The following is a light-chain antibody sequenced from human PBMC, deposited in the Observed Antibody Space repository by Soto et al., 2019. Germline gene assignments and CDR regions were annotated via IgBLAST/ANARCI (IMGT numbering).Light chain of an antibody. V-gene: IGLV2-23*02. Sequence: QSALTQPASVSGSPGQSITISCTGTSSDVGSYNLVSWYQQHPGKAPKLMIYEVSRRPSGVSNRFSGSKSGYTASLTISGLQAEDEADYYCCSYAGSNTWVFGGVTKLTVL. CDR3: CSYAGSNTWV. CDR1: SSDVGSYNL. CDR2: EVS. J-gene: IGLJ3*02.